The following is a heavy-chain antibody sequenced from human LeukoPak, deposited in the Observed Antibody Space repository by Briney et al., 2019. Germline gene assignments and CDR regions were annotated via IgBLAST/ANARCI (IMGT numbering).Heavy chain of an antibody. V-gene: IGHV1-46*01. CDR3: ARVSGWSIAARPGVGYFDY. J-gene: IGHJ4*02. CDR1: GYTFTNHY. CDR2: INPGDGST. D-gene: IGHD6-6*01. Sequence: EASVKVSCKASGYTFTNHYMHWVRQAPGQGLEWMGIINPGDGSTSYAQKFQGRVTMTRDTSTTTVYMELSSLGSEDTAVYFCARVSGWSIAARPGVGYFDYWGQGTRVLVSS.